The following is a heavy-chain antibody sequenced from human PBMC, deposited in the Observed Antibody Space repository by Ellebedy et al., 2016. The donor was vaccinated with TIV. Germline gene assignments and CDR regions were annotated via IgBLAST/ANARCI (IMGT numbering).Heavy chain of an antibody. D-gene: IGHD3-10*01. Sequence: GGSLRLXXAASGFTFSSYAMHWVRQAPGKGLEWVAVISYDGSNKYYADSVKGRFTISRDNSKNTLYLQMNSLRAEDTAVYYCARDTLWFGDLFADDAFDIWGQGTMVTVSS. CDR2: ISYDGSNK. CDR3: ARDTLWFGDLFADDAFDI. J-gene: IGHJ3*02. CDR1: GFTFSSYA. V-gene: IGHV3-30-3*01.